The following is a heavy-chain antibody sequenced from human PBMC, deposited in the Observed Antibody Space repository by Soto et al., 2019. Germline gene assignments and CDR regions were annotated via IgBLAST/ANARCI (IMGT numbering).Heavy chain of an antibody. CDR2: ISNDGSNK. V-gene: IGHV3-30*18. CDR1: GFTFSSYG. D-gene: IGHD3-3*01. J-gene: IGHJ6*03. Sequence: GGSLRLSCAASGFTFSSYGMHWFRQAPGKGLEWVAVISNDGSNKYYGDSVKGRFTISRDNPKNTLYLQMSSLRAEDTAVYYCAKVIDFWSGYSLPYYYYMDVWGKGTTVTVSS. CDR3: AKVIDFWSGYSLPYYYYMDV.